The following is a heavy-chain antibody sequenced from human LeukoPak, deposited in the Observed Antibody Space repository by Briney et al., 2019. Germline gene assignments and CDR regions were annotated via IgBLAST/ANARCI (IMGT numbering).Heavy chain of an antibody. J-gene: IGHJ4*02. CDR2: IYYSGST. V-gene: IGHV4-59*08. Sequence: PSETLSLTCTVSGGSISSYYWSWIRQPPGKGLEWIGYIYYSGSTNYNPSLKSRVTISVDTSKNQFSLKLGSVTAADTAVYYCAGQTGAGIDYWGQGTLVTVSS. D-gene: IGHD2-8*02. CDR3: AGQTGAGIDY. CDR1: GGSISSYY.